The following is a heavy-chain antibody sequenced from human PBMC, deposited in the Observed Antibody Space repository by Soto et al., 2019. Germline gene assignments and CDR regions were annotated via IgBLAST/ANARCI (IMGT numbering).Heavy chain of an antibody. V-gene: IGHV4-39*01. J-gene: IGHJ4*02. Sequence: QLQLQESGPGLVKPSETLSLTCTVSGGSISSSSYYWGWIRQPPGKGLEWIGCIYYSGSTYYNPSLKSRVTISVDTSKHQFSLKLSSVTAADTAVYYCARHADYYGSGSYYADWGQGTLVTVSS. CDR1: GGSISSSSYY. CDR3: ARHADYYGSGSYYAD. CDR2: IYYSGST. D-gene: IGHD3-10*01.